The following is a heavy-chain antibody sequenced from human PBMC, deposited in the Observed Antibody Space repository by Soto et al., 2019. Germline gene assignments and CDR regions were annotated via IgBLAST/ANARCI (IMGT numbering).Heavy chain of an antibody. V-gene: IGHV3-21*01. J-gene: IGHJ4*02. D-gene: IGHD6-13*01. CDR3: ARDRPLVLAGKSPFDY. CDR1: GFTFISYS. Sequence: GSLRLSGAASGFTFISYSMNWVRQAPGKGLEWVSSISSSSSYIYYADSVKGRFTISRDNAKNSLYLQMNSLRAEDTAVYYCARDRPLVLAGKSPFDYWGQGTLVTVSS. CDR2: ISSSSSYI.